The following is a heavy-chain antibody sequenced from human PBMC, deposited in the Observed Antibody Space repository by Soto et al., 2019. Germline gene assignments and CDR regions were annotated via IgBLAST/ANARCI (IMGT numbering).Heavy chain of an antibody. CDR1: GFTFSSYG. D-gene: IGHD6-19*01. Sequence: QVQLEESGGGVVQPGRSLRLSCAASGFTFSSYGMHWVGQAPGKGLEWVAVIWYDGSNKYYADSVKGRFTISRDNSKNTLYLQMYSLSAEDTAVYYCARDWGIAVAGTSYWGQGTLVTVS. CDR2: IWYDGSNK. J-gene: IGHJ4*02. CDR3: ARDWGIAVAGTSY. V-gene: IGHV3-33*01.